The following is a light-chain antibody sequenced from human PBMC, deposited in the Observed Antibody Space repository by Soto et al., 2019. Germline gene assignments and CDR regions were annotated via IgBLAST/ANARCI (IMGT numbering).Light chain of an antibody. V-gene: IGLV2-23*01. J-gene: IGLJ1*01. CDR2: EGS. CDR1: SSDVGSYNF. CDR3: CSYVGSSTYV. Sequence: QSALTQPASVSGSPGQSITSSCTGTSSDVGSYNFVSWYQQHPGKVPKLMIYEGSERPSGVSNRFSGSKSGNTASLTISGLRAEDEADYYCCSYVGSSTYVFGTGTKVTVL.